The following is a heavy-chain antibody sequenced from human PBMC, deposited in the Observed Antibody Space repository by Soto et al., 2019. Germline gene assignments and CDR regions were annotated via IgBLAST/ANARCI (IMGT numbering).Heavy chain of an antibody. Sequence: GGSLRLSCAASGFTFSSYSMNWVRQAPGKGLEWVSYISSSSSTIYYADSVKGRFTISRDNAKNSLYLQMNSLRAEDTAVYYCARDRLSSGGSCYSDWGQGTLVTVSS. D-gene: IGHD2-15*01. CDR1: GFTFSSYS. J-gene: IGHJ4*02. CDR2: ISSSSSTI. V-gene: IGHV3-48*01. CDR3: ARDRLSSGGSCYSD.